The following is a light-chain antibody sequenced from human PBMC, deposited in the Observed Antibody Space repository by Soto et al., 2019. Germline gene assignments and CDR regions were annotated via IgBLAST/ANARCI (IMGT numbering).Light chain of an antibody. Sequence: ALTQPASVSGSPGQSITISCTGTISDVGGYNYVSWYQQHPGKAPKLMIYEVSNRPSGVSNRFSGSKSGNTASLTISGLQAEDEADYYCSSYTSSSTLYVFGTGTKVTVL. CDR2: EVS. V-gene: IGLV2-14*01. CDR1: ISDVGGYNY. CDR3: SSYTSSSTLYV. J-gene: IGLJ1*01.